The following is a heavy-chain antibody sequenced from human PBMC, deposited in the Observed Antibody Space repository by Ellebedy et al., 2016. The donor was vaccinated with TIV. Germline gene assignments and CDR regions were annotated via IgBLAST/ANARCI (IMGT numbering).Heavy chain of an antibody. CDR2: IIPIFGTA. J-gene: IGHJ4*02. D-gene: IGHD2-2*02. V-gene: IGHV1-69*13. Sequence: SVKVSXXASGGTFSSYAISWVRQAPGQGLEWMGGIIPIFGTANYAQKFQGRVTITADESTSTAYMELSSLRSEDTAVYYCASSLECSSTSCYNCDYWGQGTLVTVSS. CDR3: ASSLECSSTSCYNCDY. CDR1: GGTFSSYA.